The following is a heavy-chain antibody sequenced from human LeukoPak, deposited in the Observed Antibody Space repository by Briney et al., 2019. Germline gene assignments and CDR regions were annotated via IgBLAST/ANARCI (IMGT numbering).Heavy chain of an antibody. J-gene: IGHJ5*02. CDR2: MNPNSGNT. CDR1: GYTFTSYD. D-gene: IGHD3-10*01. V-gene: IGHV1-8*01. CDR3: ARRKVRRVTALDWFDP. Sequence: ASVKVSCKASGYTFTSYDINWVRQATGQGLEWMGWMNPNSGNTGYAQKFQGRVTMTRNTSISTAYMELSSLRSEDTAVYYCARRKVRRVTALDWFDPWGQGTLVTVSS.